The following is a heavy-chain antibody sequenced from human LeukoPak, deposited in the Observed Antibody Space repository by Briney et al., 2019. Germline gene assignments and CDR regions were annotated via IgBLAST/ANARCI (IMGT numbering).Heavy chain of an antibody. CDR1: GGSFSGYY. D-gene: IGHD4-23*01. J-gene: IGHJ4*02. Sequence: PSETLSLTCAVYGGSFSGYYWSWIRQPPGKGLEWIGEINHSGSTNYNPSLKSRVTISVDTSKNQFSLKLSSVTAADTAVYYCARIYGGNSYYFDYWGQGTLVTVSS. V-gene: IGHV4-34*01. CDR3: ARIYGGNSYYFDY. CDR2: INHSGST.